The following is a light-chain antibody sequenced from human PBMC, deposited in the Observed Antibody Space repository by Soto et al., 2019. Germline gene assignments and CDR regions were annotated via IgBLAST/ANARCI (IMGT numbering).Light chain of an antibody. Sequence: DVVMTQSPLFLPVTLGQPASVSCTSSQSLVDSDGNTHLSWYHQRPGQSPRRLIYKVSKRDSGVPDRFSGNGSGTDFTLKISRVEAEDVGVYYCMQGTQWPRTFGQGTKVVIK. V-gene: IGKV2-30*01. CDR2: KVS. CDR3: MQGTQWPRT. J-gene: IGKJ1*01. CDR1: QSLVDSDGNTH.